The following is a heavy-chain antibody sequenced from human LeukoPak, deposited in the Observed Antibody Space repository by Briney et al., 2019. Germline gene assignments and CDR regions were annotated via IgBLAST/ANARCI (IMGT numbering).Heavy chain of an antibody. V-gene: IGHV3-21*01. CDR1: GFTFSSYS. CDR3: ARDRLVRGAIYPLEYYYYGMDV. Sequence: GGSLRLSCAASGFTFSSYSKNWVRQAPGKGLEWVSSISSSSSYIYYADSVKGRFTISRDNAKNSLYLQMNSLRAEDTAVYYCARDRLVRGAIYPLEYYYYGMDVWGQGTTVTVSS. CDR2: ISSSSSYI. J-gene: IGHJ6*02. D-gene: IGHD3-10*01.